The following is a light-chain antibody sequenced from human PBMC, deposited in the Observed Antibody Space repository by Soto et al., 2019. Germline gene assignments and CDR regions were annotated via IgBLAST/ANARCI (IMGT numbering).Light chain of an antibody. CDR1: SSNIGAGYD. V-gene: IGLV1-40*01. CDR3: QSYDSSLSGDV. CDR2: GNS. J-gene: IGLJ1*01. Sequence: QSVLTQPPAVSGAPGQRVTISCTGSSSNIGAGYDVHWYQQLPGTAPKLLIYGNSNRPSGDPDRFSGSKSGTSASLAITGLQAEDEADYYCQSYDSSLSGDVFGTGTKVTVL.